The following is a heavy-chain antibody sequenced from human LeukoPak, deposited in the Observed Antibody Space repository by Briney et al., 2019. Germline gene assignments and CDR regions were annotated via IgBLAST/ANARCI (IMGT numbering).Heavy chain of an antibody. CDR3: ARGPTQYGMDV. Sequence: PSETLSLTCTVSGGSISSYYWSWIRQPPGKGLEWIGEINHSGSTNYNPSLKSRVTISVDTSKNQFSLKLSSETAADTAVYYCARGPTQYGMDVWGQGTTVTVSS. CDR2: INHSGST. V-gene: IGHV4-34*01. J-gene: IGHJ6*02. CDR1: GGSISSYY.